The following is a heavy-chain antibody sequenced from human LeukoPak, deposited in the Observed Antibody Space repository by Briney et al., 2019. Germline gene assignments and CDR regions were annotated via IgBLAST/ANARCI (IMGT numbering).Heavy chain of an antibody. CDR1: GFTFSSYA. CDR3: AKATEQWLAYYFDY. D-gene: IGHD6-19*01. J-gene: IGHJ4*02. Sequence: QSGGSLRLSCAASGFTFSSYAMSWVRQAPGKGLEWVSAISGSGGSTYYADSVKGRFTISRDNSKNTLYLQMNSLRAEDTAVYYCAKATEQWLAYYFDYWGQGTLVTVSS. CDR2: ISGSGGST. V-gene: IGHV3-23*01.